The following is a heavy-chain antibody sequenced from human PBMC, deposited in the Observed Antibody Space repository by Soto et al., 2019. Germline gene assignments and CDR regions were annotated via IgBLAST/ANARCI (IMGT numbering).Heavy chain of an antibody. Sequence: ASVKVSCKASGYIFKSYGISWVRQAPGQGLEWMGWISAYNGNTNYAQKLQGRVTMTTDTSTSTAYMELRSLRSDDTAVYYCARDSIDGNNGSWGQGTLVTVSS. J-gene: IGHJ5*02. CDR2: ISAYNGNT. V-gene: IGHV1-18*01. CDR1: GYIFKSYG. D-gene: IGHD1-1*01. CDR3: ARDSIDGNNGS.